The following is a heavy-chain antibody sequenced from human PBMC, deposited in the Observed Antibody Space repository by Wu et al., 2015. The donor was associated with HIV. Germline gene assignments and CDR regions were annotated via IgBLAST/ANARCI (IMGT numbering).Heavy chain of an antibody. CDR1: GGTFSSYG. Sequence: QAQLVQSGAEVKKPGSSVRISCKASGGTFSSYGFSWVRQAPGQGLEWMGRIIPIVGTARYAQKFQGRVTITADESTSTAYMKLSSLTSEDTAVYYCVRDRTWDEDYWGQGTMVTVSS. CDR3: VRDRTWDEDY. D-gene: IGHD1-26*01. V-gene: IGHV1-69*11. J-gene: IGHJ4*02. CDR2: IIPIVGTA.